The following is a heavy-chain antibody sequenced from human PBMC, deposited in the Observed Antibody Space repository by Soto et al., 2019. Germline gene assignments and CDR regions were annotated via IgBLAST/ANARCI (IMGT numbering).Heavy chain of an antibody. Sequence: EVHLVESGGAGVQPGGSLRLSCAASGFTFDDFTMHWVRQVPGKALEWVSLISWDGTITHYADSVAGRFTISRDNSENSLSLQKNNLRPEDSAIDFCKAEYTDSSAPVDQTSYLDYWDQGPLVTVSS. V-gene: IGHV3-43*01. CDR1: GFTFDDFT. CDR2: ISWDGTIT. CDR3: KAEYTDSSAPVDQTSYLDY. J-gene: IGHJ4*02. D-gene: IGHD6-6*01.